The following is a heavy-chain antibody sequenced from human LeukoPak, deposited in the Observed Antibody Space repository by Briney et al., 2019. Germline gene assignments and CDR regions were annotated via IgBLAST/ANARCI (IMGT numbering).Heavy chain of an antibody. D-gene: IGHD3-22*01. Sequence: EGSLRLSCAASGFTFSSYAMSWVRQAPGKGLEWVSTISGSGGSTYYADSVKGRFTISRDNSKNTLYLQMNSLRAEDTAVYYCATVIAYYYDSSGYLDYWGQGTLVTVSS. CDR2: ISGSGGST. J-gene: IGHJ4*02. CDR3: ATVIAYYYDSSGYLDY. CDR1: GFTFSSYA. V-gene: IGHV3-23*01.